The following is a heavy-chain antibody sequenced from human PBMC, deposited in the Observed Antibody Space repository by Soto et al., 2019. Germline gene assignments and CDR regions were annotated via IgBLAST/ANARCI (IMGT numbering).Heavy chain of an antibody. D-gene: IGHD2-21*02. V-gene: IGHV1-3*01. CDR2: INASSGYT. CDR3: ARGGSLVVVTAPFDY. CDR1: GYIFTSYA. J-gene: IGHJ4*02. Sequence: ASVKVSCTASGYIFTSYAMHWVRQAPGQRLEWMGVINASSGYTTYGQKFQGRLSMTRDTSTNTAYMELSGLRFEDTAVYYCARGGSLVVVTAPFDYWGQGSLVTVSS.